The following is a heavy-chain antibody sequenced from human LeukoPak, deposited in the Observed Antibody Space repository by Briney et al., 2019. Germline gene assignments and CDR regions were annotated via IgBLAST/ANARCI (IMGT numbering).Heavy chain of an antibody. CDR1: GYSFTSYW. J-gene: IGHJ4*02. Sequence: PGESLQISYKGSGYSFTSYWIGWVRQMRGKGLEWMGIIYPGDSDTRYSPSFQGQVTISADKSISTAYLQWSSLKASDTAMYYCARIHTEYSSSWGDFWGQGTLVTVSS. CDR2: IYPGDSDT. V-gene: IGHV5-51*01. CDR3: ARIHTEYSSSWGDF. D-gene: IGHD6-6*01.